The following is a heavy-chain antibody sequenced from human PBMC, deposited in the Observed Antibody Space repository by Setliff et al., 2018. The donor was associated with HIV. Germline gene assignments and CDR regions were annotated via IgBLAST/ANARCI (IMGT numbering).Heavy chain of an antibody. J-gene: IGHJ6*03. Sequence: GSLRLSCAASGFTFSDAWMGWVRQAPGKGLEWVGRIKSKTDGGATEYAAPLKGRFTISRDNSKNTLSLQMNSLRTEDTGTYYCTTVGYCKSSDCLYYYYYMDVWGKGTTVTVSS. D-gene: IGHD3-9*01. CDR1: GFTFSDAW. CDR3: TTVGYCKSSDCLYYYYYMDV. V-gene: IGHV3-15*01. CDR2: IKSKTDGGAT.